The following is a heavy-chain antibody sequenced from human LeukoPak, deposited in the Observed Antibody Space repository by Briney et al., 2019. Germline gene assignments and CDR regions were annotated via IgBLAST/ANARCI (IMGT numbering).Heavy chain of an antibody. V-gene: IGHV4-39*07. D-gene: IGHD6-19*01. CDR1: GGSVSSDYY. CDR3: VRVELAGNGVDY. Sequence: SETLSLTCTVSGGSVSSDYYWGWIRQSPGQGLEWIARIYYAGSTYYNPSLKSRVTISVDTSRNQFSLKVTSVTAADTAVYYCVRVELAGNGVDYWGQGTLVTVSS. J-gene: IGHJ4*02. CDR2: IYYAGST.